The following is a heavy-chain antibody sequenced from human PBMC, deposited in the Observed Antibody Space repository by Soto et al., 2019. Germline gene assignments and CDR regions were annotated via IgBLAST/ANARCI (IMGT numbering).Heavy chain of an antibody. CDR1: GYTFTSYG. V-gene: IGHV1-18*01. CDR3: ARYSSSSMGLWFDP. J-gene: IGHJ5*02. D-gene: IGHD6-6*01. Sequence: GASVKVCCKASGYTFTSYGISWVRQAPGQGLEWMGWISAYNGNTNYAQKLQGRVTMTTDTSTSTAYMELRGLRSDDTAVYYCARYSSSSMGLWFDPWGQGTLVTVSS. CDR2: ISAYNGNT.